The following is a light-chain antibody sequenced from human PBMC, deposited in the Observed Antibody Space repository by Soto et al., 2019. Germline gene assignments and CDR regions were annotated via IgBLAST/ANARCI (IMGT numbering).Light chain of an antibody. CDR2: NAF. Sequence: EIVLTQSPGTLSLSPGERATLSCRASQSVSSNSLAWYQQKPGQAPRLLIFNAFNRATGIPDRFSGSGSGTDFTLTISRKEPEDFAVYYCQQYGTSPPTTFGQGTKVEIK. CDR3: QQYGTSPPTT. CDR1: QSVSSNS. J-gene: IGKJ1*01. V-gene: IGKV3-20*01.